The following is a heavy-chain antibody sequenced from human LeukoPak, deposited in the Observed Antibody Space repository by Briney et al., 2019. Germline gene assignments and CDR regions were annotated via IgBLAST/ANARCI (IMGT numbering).Heavy chain of an antibody. D-gene: IGHD3-10*01. V-gene: IGHV3-21*04. CDR2: ISSGSSYI. CDR1: GFTFSSYS. J-gene: IGHJ6*03. Sequence: SGGSLRLSCAASGFTFSSYSMNWVRQAPGKGLEWVSSISSGSSYIYYADSVKGRFTISRDNAKNSLYLQMNSLRAEDTAVYYCARDSESSYYYMDVWGKGTTVTASS. CDR3: ARDSESSYYYMDV.